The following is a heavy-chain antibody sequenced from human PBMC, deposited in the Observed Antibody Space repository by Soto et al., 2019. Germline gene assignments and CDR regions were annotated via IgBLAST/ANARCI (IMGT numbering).Heavy chain of an antibody. J-gene: IGHJ4*02. Sequence: ASVKVSCKASGYTFTSYYMHWVRQAPGQGLEWMGIINPSGGSTSYAQKFQGRVTMTRDTSASTAYMELSSLRSEDTAVYYCARDLAAAGTLFGYWGQGTLVTVSS. V-gene: IGHV1-46*01. CDR2: INPSGGST. CDR3: ARDLAAAGTLFGY. D-gene: IGHD6-13*01. CDR1: GYTFTSYY.